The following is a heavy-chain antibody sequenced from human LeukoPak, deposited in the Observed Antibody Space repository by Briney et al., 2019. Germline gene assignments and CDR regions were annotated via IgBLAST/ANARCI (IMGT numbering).Heavy chain of an antibody. CDR2: ISGSGGST. V-gene: IGHV3-23*01. D-gene: IGHD1-26*01. J-gene: IGHJ6*03. CDR1: GFTFSSYA. CDR3: AKAIVGARGYYYYYYMDV. Sequence: GGSLRLSCAASGFTFSSYAMSWVRQAPGKGLEWVSAISGSGGSTYYADSVKGRFTISRDNSKNTLYLRMNSLRAEDTAVCYCAKAIVGARGYYYYYYMDVWGKGTTVTVSS.